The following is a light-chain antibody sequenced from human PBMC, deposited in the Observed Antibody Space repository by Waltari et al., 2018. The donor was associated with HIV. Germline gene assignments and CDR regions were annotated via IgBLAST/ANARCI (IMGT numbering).Light chain of an antibody. CDR3: QQFGTFT. CDR1: QSVSSRY. CDR2: GAS. J-gene: IGKJ4*01. V-gene: IGKV3-20*01. Sequence: IVLTQSPGTLFLSPGERDTLSCRASQSVSSRYLAWYQQKTGQAPRLGISGASSRATGIPDRVSGSGSGTDFTLTISGLEPEEFAVYYCQQFGTFTFGGGTKVEIK.